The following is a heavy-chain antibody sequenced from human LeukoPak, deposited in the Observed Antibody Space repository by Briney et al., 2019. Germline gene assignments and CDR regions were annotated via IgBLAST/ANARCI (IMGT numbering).Heavy chain of an antibody. CDR2: IYYSGST. Sequence: SETLSLTCTVSSGSISSSSYYWGWIRQPPGKGLEWIGSIYYSGSTYYNPSLKSRVTISVDTSKNQFSLKLSSVTAADTAVYYCARQMGAPAAGGDYFDYWGQGTLVTVSS. CDR1: SGSISSSSYY. D-gene: IGHD6-13*01. V-gene: IGHV4-39*01. J-gene: IGHJ4*02. CDR3: ARQMGAPAAGGDYFDY.